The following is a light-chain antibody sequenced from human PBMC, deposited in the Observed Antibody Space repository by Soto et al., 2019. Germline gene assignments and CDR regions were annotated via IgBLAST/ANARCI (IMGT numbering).Light chain of an antibody. CDR2: EVS. V-gene: IGLV2-14*01. Sequence: QSVLTQPASVSVSPGQSVAISCTGTSSDVGAYNYISWYQQHPGKAPKLLLSEVSNRPSGVSDRFSGSKSGNTASLNISGLQAEDEADYYCSSLTTSFTYVFGTGTKATVL. CDR1: SSDVGAYNY. J-gene: IGLJ1*01. CDR3: SSLTTSFTYV.